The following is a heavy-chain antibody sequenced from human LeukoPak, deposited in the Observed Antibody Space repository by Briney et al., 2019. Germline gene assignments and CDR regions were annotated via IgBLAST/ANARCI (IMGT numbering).Heavy chain of an antibody. Sequence: GASVKVSCKGSGYNFSVYYMHWVRQAPGQGLEWMGWMDPNSGDTTYAPKFQGRVGMTRDTSITTAYMELSSLTFDDSAMYYCATRGGLTPNTLAMWGHGTMVTVSS. CDR3: ATRGGLTPNTLAM. CDR2: MDPNSGDT. CDR1: GYNFSVYY. D-gene: IGHD2-15*01. J-gene: IGHJ3*01. V-gene: IGHV1-2*02.